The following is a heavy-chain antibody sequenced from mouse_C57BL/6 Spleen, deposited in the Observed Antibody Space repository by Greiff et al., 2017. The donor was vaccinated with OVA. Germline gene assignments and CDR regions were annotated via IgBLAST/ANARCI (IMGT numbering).Heavy chain of an antibody. V-gene: IGHV5-4*01. CDR1: GFTFSSYA. J-gene: IGHJ2*01. CDR3: ARERTYGSSYDY. CDR2: ISDGGSYT. D-gene: IGHD1-1*01. Sequence: DVKLVESGGGLVKPGGSLKLSCAASGFTFSSYAMSWVRQTPEKRLEWVATISDGGSYTYYPDNVKGRFTISRDNAKNNLYLQMSHLKSEDTAMYYCARERTYGSSYDYWGQGTTLTVSS.